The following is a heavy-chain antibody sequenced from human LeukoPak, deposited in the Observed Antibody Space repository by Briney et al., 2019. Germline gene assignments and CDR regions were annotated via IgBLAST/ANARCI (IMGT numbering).Heavy chain of an antibody. Sequence: VSCKASGYTLTNYYIRWVRQAPGQGIEWMGIIHPSGGTTSYTQKFQDRVTMTRDTSTSTVFMELSSLRSEHTAVYFCARGGGKYVHYWGQGTLVTVYS. CDR1: GYTLTNYY. CDR3: ARGGGKYVHY. CDR2: IHPSGGTT. D-gene: IGHD2-15*01. V-gene: IGHV1-46*01. J-gene: IGHJ4*02.